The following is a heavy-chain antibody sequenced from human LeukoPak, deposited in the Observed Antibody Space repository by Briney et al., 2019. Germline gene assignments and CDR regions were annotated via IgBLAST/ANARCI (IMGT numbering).Heavy chain of an antibody. Sequence: GRSLRLSCATSGFRFSTYWMHWVRQAPGKGLVWVSRIKSDGVSTTYADSAKGRFTISRDNAKNTLYMQMHSLRAEDTAVYYCARDLYYGMEVWGQGTTVTVSS. CDR1: GFRFSTYW. J-gene: IGHJ6*02. CDR3: ARDLYYGMEV. CDR2: IKSDGVST. V-gene: IGHV3-74*01.